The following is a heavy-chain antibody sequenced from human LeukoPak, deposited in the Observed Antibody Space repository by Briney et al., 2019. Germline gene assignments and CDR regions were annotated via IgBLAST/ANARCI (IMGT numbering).Heavy chain of an antibody. Sequence: ASVKVSCKASGYTFTSYGISWVRQATGQGLEWMGWTSAYNGNTNYAQKLQGRVTMTTDTSTSTAYMELRSLRSDDTAVYYCARWLGYSSSWYVNYYYYMDVWGKGTTVTVSS. V-gene: IGHV1-18*01. CDR3: ARWLGYSSSWYVNYYYYMDV. J-gene: IGHJ6*03. D-gene: IGHD6-13*01. CDR2: TSAYNGNT. CDR1: GYTFTSYG.